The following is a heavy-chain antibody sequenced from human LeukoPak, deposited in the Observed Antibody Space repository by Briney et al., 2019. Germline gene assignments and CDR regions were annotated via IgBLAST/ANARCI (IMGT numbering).Heavy chain of an antibody. CDR1: GGSISSSSYY. Sequence: SETLSLTCTVSGGSISSSSYYWGWIRQPPGKGLEWIGSIYYSGSTYYNPSLKSRVTISVDTSKNQFSLKLSSVTAADTAVYYCATLTIFGVVPYYFDYWGQGTLVTVSS. CDR2: IYYSGST. CDR3: ATLTIFGVVPYYFDY. D-gene: IGHD3-3*01. V-gene: IGHV4-39*01. J-gene: IGHJ4*02.